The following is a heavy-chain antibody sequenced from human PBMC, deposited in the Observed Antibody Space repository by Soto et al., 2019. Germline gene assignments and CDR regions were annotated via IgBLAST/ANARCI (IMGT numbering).Heavy chain of an antibody. Sequence: SETLSLTCAVSAYSIGSSNWWGWIRQPPGKGLEWIGYIYYSGTTYYNPSLKSRVTMSVDTSKNQFSLKLTSVTAVDTAVYYCARREIQGPIDYWGQGTLVTVSS. D-gene: IGHD1-26*01. CDR3: ARREIQGPIDY. CDR2: IYYSGTT. V-gene: IGHV4-28*01. J-gene: IGHJ4*02. CDR1: AYSIGSSNW.